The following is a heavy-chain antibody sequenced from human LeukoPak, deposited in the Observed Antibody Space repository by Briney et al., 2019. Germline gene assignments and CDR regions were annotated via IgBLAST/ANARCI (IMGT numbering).Heavy chain of an antibody. CDR3: AREQLELLSVYYYYMDV. CDR2: INPNSGGT. D-gene: IGHD1-7*01. CDR1: GYTFTGYY. J-gene: IGHJ6*03. Sequence: WASVKVSCKASGYTFTGYYMHWVRQAPGQGLEWMGWINPNSGGTNYAQKFQGRVTMTRDTSISTAYMELSRLRSDDTAVYYCAREQLELLSVYYYYMDVWGKGTTVTVSS. V-gene: IGHV1-2*02.